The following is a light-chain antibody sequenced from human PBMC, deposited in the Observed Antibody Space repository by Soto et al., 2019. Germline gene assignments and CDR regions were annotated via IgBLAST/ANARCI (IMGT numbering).Light chain of an antibody. CDR1: QDISNC. V-gene: IGKV1-27*01. CDR3: QKYNSVPLT. CDR2: AAS. Sequence: DIPMTQSPSSLSASVGDRVTITCRASQDISNCLAWYQQKPGKVPKLLIYAASTLQSGVPSRFSGSGSATDFTLIISSLQPEDVATYYCQKYNSVPLTFGPGTKVDIK. J-gene: IGKJ3*01.